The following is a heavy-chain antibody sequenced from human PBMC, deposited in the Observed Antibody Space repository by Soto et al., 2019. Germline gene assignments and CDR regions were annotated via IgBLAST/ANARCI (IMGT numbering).Heavy chain of an antibody. CDR3: ARGPTHPETYYCGVDV. J-gene: IGHJ6*04. V-gene: IGHV1-69*05. CDR1: GGTFSSYA. CDR2: IIPMFGAS. Sequence: QVQLVQSGAEVKKPRSSVKVSCKASGGTFSSYAISWVRQAPGQGLEWMGGIIPMFGASTYAQKFQARVKSTTDETTATDYMKLSSMRSDDTAVDYCARGPTHPETYYCGVDVWGEGTTVTVTS.